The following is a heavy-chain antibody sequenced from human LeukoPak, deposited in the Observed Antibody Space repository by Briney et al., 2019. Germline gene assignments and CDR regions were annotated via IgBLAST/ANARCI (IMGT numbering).Heavy chain of an antibody. CDR3: ARATDTAMALDAFDI. D-gene: IGHD5-18*01. V-gene: IGHV3-7*01. CDR2: IKQDGSEK. J-gene: IGHJ3*02. Sequence: GGSLRLSCAASGFTFSSYWMSWVRQAPGKGLEWVANIKQDGSEKYYGDSVKGRFTISRDNAKNSLYLQMNSLRAEDTAVYYCARATDTAMALDAFDIWGQGTMVTVSS. CDR1: GFTFSSYW.